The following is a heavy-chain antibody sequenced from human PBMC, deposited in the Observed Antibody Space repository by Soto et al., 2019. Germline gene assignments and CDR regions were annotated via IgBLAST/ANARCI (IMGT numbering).Heavy chain of an antibody. V-gene: IGHV4-39*01. J-gene: IGHJ5*02. CDR1: GGSISSSSYY. CDR2: IYYSGST. D-gene: IGHD6-19*01. CDR3: ARHEAVAGNWFDP. Sequence: QLQLQESGPGLVKPSETLSLTCTVSGGSISSSSYYWGWIRQPPGKGLEWIGSIYYSGSTYYNPSLKSRVTISVDTSKNQFSLKLSSVTAADTAVYYCARHEAVAGNWFDPWGQGTLVTVSS.